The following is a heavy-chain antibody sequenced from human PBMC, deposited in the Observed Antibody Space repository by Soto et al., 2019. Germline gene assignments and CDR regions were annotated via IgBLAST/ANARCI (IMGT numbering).Heavy chain of an antibody. Sequence: SETLSLTCTVSGGSINNYYWSWIRQPPGKGLEWIGYIYYSGSTNYNPSLKSRVTISVDTSKNQFSLKLSSVTAADTAIYYCAKTSSASGRECPGHWGQGTQVTVSS. CDR3: AKTSSASGRECPGH. CDR1: GGSINNYY. D-gene: IGHD6-6*01. J-gene: IGHJ4*02. CDR2: IYYSGST. V-gene: IGHV4-59*03.